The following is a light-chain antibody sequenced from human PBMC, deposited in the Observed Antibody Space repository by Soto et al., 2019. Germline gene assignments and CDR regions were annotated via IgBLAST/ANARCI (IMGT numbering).Light chain of an antibody. CDR1: QSISNY. Sequence: DIQMTQSPSSLSASVGDRVTITCRASQSISNYLNWYQQKPGKAPKLLFYAASSLQSGVPSRFSGSGSGTDFTLTISSLQPEDFATYYCQQSYSTRITFGQGTQLEIK. J-gene: IGKJ5*01. V-gene: IGKV1-39*01. CDR2: AAS. CDR3: QQSYSTRIT.